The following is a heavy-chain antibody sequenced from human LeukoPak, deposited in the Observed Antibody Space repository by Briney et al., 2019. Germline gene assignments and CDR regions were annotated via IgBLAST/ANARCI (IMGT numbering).Heavy chain of an antibody. CDR3: ARDLGDYNSRAYEVWFDP. CDR1: GGSISSYY. CDR2: FYTRGST. D-gene: IGHD3-22*01. Sequence: SETLSLTCTVSGGSISSYYWSWIRQPAGKGLEWIGRFYTRGSTNYNPSLKSRVTMSVDTTKNHFSLKLTSVTAADTAVYYCARDLGDYNSRAYEVWFDPWGQGTLVTVSS. V-gene: IGHV4-4*07. J-gene: IGHJ5*02.